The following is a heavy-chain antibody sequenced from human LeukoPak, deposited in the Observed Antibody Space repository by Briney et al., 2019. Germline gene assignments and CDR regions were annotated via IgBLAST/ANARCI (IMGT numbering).Heavy chain of an antibody. V-gene: IGHV4-39*01. J-gene: IGHJ4*02. Sequence: SETLSLTCTVSGGSISSSSYYWGWIRQPPGKGLEWIGSIYYSGSTYYNPSLKSRVTISVDTSKNQFSLKLSSVTAADTAVYYCASNLGYCSSTSCYYFDYWGQGTLVTVSS. CDR2: IYYSGST. D-gene: IGHD2-2*01. CDR3: ASNLGYCSSTSCYYFDY. CDR1: GGSISSSSYY.